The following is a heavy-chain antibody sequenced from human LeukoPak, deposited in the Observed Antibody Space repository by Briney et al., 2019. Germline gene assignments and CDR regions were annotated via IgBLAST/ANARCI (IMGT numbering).Heavy chain of an antibody. D-gene: IGHD4/OR15-4a*01. J-gene: IGHJ4*02. Sequence: GGSLRLSCAASGFPFDAYGMLWVRQAPGKGLEWVSFISWHGETTYYSDSVKGRFTISRDSSKNSLWLQMTTVRAEDTDLYSCAKDISSNYALQYWGQGTLVTVSS. V-gene: IGHV3-43D*03. CDR2: ISWHGETT. CDR3: AKDISSNYALQY. CDR1: GFPFDAYG.